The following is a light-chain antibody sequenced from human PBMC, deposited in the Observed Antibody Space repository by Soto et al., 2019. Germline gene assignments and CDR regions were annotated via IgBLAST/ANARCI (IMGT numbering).Light chain of an antibody. CDR3: QQHYDWLTWT. J-gene: IGKJ1*01. Sequence: EIVMTQSPATLSVSPGERATLSCRASQSVSSNLAWYQQKPGQAPRLLIYGASTRATGIPARFSGSGSGTEFTLTISSLQSEDFAVYYCQQHYDWLTWTFGQGTKVDIK. V-gene: IGKV3-15*01. CDR1: QSVSSN. CDR2: GAS.